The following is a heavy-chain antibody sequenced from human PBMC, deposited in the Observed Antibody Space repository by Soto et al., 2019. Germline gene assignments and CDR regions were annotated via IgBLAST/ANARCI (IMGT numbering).Heavy chain of an antibody. CDR1: GYTFTSYA. D-gene: IGHD3-10*01. CDR3: SRTAYYYASGSYYFDY. V-gene: IGHV1-3*01. J-gene: IGHJ4*01. Sequence: ASVKVSCKASGYTFTSYAMHWVRQAPGQRLEWMGWINAGNGNTKYSQKFQGRVTITRDTSASTAYMELSSLRSEDTAVYYCSRTAYYYASGSYYFDYWGHGTLVTVSS. CDR2: INAGNGNT.